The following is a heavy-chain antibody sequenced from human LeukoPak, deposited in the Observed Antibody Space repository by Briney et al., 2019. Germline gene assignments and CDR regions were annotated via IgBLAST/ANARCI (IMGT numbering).Heavy chain of an antibody. D-gene: IGHD3-22*01. CDR1: GLTFTNAW. V-gene: IGHV3-15*01. J-gene: IGHJ4*02. Sequence: GGSLRLSCAASGLTFTNAWMSWVRQAPGKGLEWVGRIKSKTDGGTTDYAAPVKGRFTISRDDSKTTLYLQMNSLKTEDTAIYYCSSSAGCYDLSGYQVGPHDNWGQGTLVTVSS. CDR3: SSSAGCYDLSGYQVGPHDN. CDR2: IKSKTDGGTT.